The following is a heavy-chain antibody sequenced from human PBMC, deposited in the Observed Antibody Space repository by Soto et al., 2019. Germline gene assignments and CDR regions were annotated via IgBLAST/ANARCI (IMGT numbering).Heavy chain of an antibody. CDR3: AREGSYSAYNFAHGIQLWSFDF. CDR1: GGSINTFY. D-gene: IGHD5-12*01. V-gene: IGHV4-4*07. Sequence: SETLSLTCTVSGGSINTFYWSWVRQPAGKGLAWIGRIFSSGSTSFNPSLESRVAMSVETSKNHFSLNLSSVTAADMAVYYCAREGSYSAYNFAHGIQLWSFDFWGQGALVTVPQ. J-gene: IGHJ4*02. CDR2: IFSSGST.